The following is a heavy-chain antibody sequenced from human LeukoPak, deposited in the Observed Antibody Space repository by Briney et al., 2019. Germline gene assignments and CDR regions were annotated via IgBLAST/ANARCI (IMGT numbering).Heavy chain of an antibody. CDR3: ARDTDSGGYYDS. CDR1: GGSISSSSYY. V-gene: IGHV4-39*02. D-gene: IGHD3-22*01. CDR2: IYYSGST. J-gene: IGHJ5*01. Sequence: SETLSLTCTVSGGSISSSSYYWGWIRQPPGKGLEWIGSIYYSGSTYYNPSLKSRVAISVDTSKNQFSLKLSSVTAADTAVYYCARDTDSGGYYDSWGQGTLVTVSS.